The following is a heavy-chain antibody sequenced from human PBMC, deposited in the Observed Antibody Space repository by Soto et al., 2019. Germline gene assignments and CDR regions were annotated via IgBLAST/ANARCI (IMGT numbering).Heavy chain of an antibody. D-gene: IGHD3-10*01. CDR3: ARRGWFGELY. Sequence: SETLSLTCTVSGGSISSYYWSWIRQPPGKGLEWIGYIYYSGSTNYNPSLKSRVTISVDTSKNQFSLKLSSVTAADTAVYYCARRGWFGELYWGQGTLVTVSS. CDR2: IYYSGST. J-gene: IGHJ4*02. CDR1: GGSISSYY. V-gene: IGHV4-59*08.